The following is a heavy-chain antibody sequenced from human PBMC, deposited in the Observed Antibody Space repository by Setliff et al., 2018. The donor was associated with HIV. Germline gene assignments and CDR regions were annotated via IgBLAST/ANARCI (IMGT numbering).Heavy chain of an antibody. CDR1: GGTFSSYA. CDR2: IIPIFGTA. Sequence: SVKVSCKASGGTFSSYAISWVRQAPGQGLEWMGGIIPIFGTANYAQKFQGRVTITADESTSTAYMELSSLRSEDTAVYYCARVQHLTYYYDSSGYYDHDVFDIWGQGTMVTVSS. V-gene: IGHV1-69*13. CDR3: ARVQHLTYYYDSSGYYDHDVFDI. J-gene: IGHJ3*02. D-gene: IGHD3-22*01.